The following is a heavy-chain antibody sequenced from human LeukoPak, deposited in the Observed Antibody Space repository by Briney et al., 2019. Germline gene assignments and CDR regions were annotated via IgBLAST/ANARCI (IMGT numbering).Heavy chain of an antibody. CDR2: IYYSGST. CDR3: ARLGVRYSTSSWWFDP. J-gene: IGHJ5*02. Sequence: SDTLTLTCSVYAGSISSSSYYWGWIRQPPGKGMEWIGSIYYSGSTYYNPSLKSRVTISVDTSKNQFSLKLSSVTAADTAVYYCARLGVRYSTSSWWFDPWGQGTLVTVYS. D-gene: IGHD6-6*01. V-gene: IGHV4-39*07. CDR1: AGSISSSSYY.